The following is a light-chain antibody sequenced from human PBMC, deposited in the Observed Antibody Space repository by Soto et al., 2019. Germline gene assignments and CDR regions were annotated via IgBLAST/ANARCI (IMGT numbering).Light chain of an antibody. V-gene: IGKV1-39*01. J-gene: IGKJ1*01. CDR3: QQSYSTPWT. Sequence: DIQMTQSPSSLSASVGDRVTITCRASQSISSYLNWYQQKPGKAPKLLIYAASSLQSGVPSRFSGSGSGIDFTLTISSLQPEDFATYYCQQSYSTPWTFGQGTKV. CDR1: QSISSY. CDR2: AAS.